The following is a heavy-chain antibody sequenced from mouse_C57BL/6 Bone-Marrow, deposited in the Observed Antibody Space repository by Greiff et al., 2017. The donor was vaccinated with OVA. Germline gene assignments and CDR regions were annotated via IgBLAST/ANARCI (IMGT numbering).Heavy chain of an antibody. D-gene: IGHD1-1*01. CDR3: ARYPGNYGSSYVGWYFDV. Sequence: EVHLVESGGGLVQPGGSLSLSCAASGFTFTDYYMSWVRQPPGKALEWLGFIRHKANGYTTEYSASVKGRFTISRDNSQSILYLQLNALRAEDSATYDCARYPGNYGSSYVGWYFDVWGTGTTVTVSS. CDR2: IRHKANGYTT. CDR1: GFTFTDYY. V-gene: IGHV7-3*01. J-gene: IGHJ1*03.